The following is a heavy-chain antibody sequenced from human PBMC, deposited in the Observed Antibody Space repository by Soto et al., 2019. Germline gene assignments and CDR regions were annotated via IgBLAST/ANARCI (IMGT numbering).Heavy chain of an antibody. J-gene: IGHJ4*01. CDR1: GFTFSSSI. D-gene: IGHD3-3*01. CDR3: AKRGHYFFDY. V-gene: IGHV3-23*01. CDR2: FSGSSGNT. Sequence: PGGSLRLSCAASGFTFSSSIMSWVRQAPGKGLEWVSTFSGSSGNTYYADSVKGRFTISRDNSKNTLYLQMSSLRAEDTAVYYSAKRGHYFFDYWGQGTLVTVSS.